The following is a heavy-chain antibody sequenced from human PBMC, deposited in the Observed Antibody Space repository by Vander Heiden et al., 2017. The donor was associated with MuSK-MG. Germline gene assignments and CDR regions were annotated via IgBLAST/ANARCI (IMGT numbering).Heavy chain of an antibody. V-gene: IGHV4-59*01. CDR2: IYYSGST. J-gene: IGHJ6*03. CDR3: AREGEWNDHYYYYYYMDV. CDR1: GGSISSYY. Sequence: QVQLQESGPGLVKPSETLYVTCTVSGGSISSYYWSWIRQPPGKGLEWIGYIYYSGSTNYNPSLKSRVTISVDTSKNQFSLKLSSVTAADTAVYYCAREGEWNDHYYYYYYMDVWGKGTTVTVSS. D-gene: IGHD1-1*01.